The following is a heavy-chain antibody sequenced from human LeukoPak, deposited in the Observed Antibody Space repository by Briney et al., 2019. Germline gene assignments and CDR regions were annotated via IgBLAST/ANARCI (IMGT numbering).Heavy chain of an antibody. D-gene: IGHD1-1*01. Sequence: PGGSLRLSCAASGFTFSSYAVSWLRQAPGKGLEWVSAISENGGTTYYADSVKGRSTISRDNSKNTLSLQLNSLRAEDTAVYYCAKEGPTGTTKFDYWGQGTLVTVSS. V-gene: IGHV3-23*01. CDR2: ISENGGTT. CDR1: GFTFSSYA. CDR3: AKEGPTGTTKFDY. J-gene: IGHJ4*02.